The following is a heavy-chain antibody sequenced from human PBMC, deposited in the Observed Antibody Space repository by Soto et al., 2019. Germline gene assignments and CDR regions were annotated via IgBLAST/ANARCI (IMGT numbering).Heavy chain of an antibody. CDR1: GGTFSSYA. CDR3: ARGQGYCSGGSCYSGDYYYGMDV. D-gene: IGHD2-15*01. Sequence: ASVKVSCKASGGTFSSYAISWVRQAPGQGLEWMGGIIPIFGTANYAQKFQGRVTITADESTSTAYMELSSLRSEDTAVYYCARGQGYCSGGSCYSGDYYYGMDVWGQGTTVSVSS. CDR2: IIPIFGTA. J-gene: IGHJ6*02. V-gene: IGHV1-69*13.